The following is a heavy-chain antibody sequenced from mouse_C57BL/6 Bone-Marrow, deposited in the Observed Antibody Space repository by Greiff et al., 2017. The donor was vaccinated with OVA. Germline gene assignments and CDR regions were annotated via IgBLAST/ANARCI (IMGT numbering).Heavy chain of an antibody. Sequence: VQLQQSGPELVKPGASVKISCKASGYTFTDYYMNWVKQSHGKSLEWIGDINPNNGGTSYNQKFKGKATLTVDKSSSTAYMQLSSLTSEDSAVYYCARWGLLPVLYYFDYWGQGTTLTVSS. CDR1: GYTFTDYY. CDR3: ARWGLLPVLYYFDY. D-gene: IGHD2-3*01. CDR2: INPNNGGT. J-gene: IGHJ2*01. V-gene: IGHV1-26*01.